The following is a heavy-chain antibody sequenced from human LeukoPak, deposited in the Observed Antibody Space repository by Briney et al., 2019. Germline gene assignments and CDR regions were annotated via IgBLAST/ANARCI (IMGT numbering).Heavy chain of an antibody. D-gene: IGHD2-2*01. V-gene: IGHV1-24*01. J-gene: IGHJ3*02. Sequence: GASVKVSCKVSGYTLTELSMHWVRQAPGKGLEWMGGFDPEDGETIYAQKFQGRVTMTEDTSTDTAYMELSSLRSEDTAVYYCATTINLGYCSSTSCYGISGAFDIWGQGTMVTVSS. CDR3: ATTINLGYCSSTSCYGISGAFDI. CDR2: FDPEDGET. CDR1: GYTLTELS.